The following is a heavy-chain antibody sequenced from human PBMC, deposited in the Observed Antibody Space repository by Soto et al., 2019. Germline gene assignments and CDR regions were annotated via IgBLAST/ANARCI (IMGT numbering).Heavy chain of an antibody. CDR3: ARRRRDGYSIFCY. CDR2: IIPIFGTA. CDR1: GGTFSSYA. D-gene: IGHD5-18*01. V-gene: IGHV1-69*06. J-gene: IGHJ4*02. Sequence: SVKVSCKAAGGTFSSYAISWVRQAPGQGLEWMGGIIPIFGTANYAQKFQGRVTITADKSTSKAYMELSSLRSEDTAVYYCARRRRDGYSIFCYWAQGTLVTVSS.